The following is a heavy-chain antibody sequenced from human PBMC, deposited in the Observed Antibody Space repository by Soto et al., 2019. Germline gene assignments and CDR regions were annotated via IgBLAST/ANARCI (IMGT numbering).Heavy chain of an antibody. Sequence: SETLSLTCTVSGGSISSGGYYWSWIRQHPGKGLEWIGYIYYSGSTYYNPSLKSRVTISVDTSKNQFSLKLSSVTAADTAVYYCARGMTYYDFWSGYTNWFDPWGQGTLVTVSS. J-gene: IGHJ5*02. CDR3: ARGMTYYDFWSGYTNWFDP. V-gene: IGHV4-31*03. CDR1: GGSISSGGYY. CDR2: IYYSGST. D-gene: IGHD3-3*01.